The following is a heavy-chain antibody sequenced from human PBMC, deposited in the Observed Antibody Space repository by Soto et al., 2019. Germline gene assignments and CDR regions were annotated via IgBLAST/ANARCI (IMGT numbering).Heavy chain of an antibody. CDR1: GFSVTDS. Sequence: GGSLRLSCEVSGFSVTDSTSWIRQAPGKGLEWVAYINERGTTIFYADSVRGRFTISRDSAQNSLFLLMDSLRVDDTAIYYCARVVGLHPPTWFDPWGQGTLVTVSS. CDR2: INERGTTI. J-gene: IGHJ5*02. CDR3: ARVVGLHPPTWFDP. D-gene: IGHD2-15*01. V-gene: IGHV3-11*01.